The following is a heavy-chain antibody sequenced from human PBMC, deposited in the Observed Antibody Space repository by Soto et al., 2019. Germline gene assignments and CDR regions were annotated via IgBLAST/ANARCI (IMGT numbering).Heavy chain of an antibody. J-gene: IGHJ4*02. CDR2: VYWDDDK. Sequence: SGPTLVNPTQTLTLTCTFSGSSLSISGVGVGWIRQPPGEALEWLALVYWDDDKRYSPSLKSRLTITKDTSKNQVVLTMTDMDPVDTATYFCARSYGSGTYYPPNYFDYWGQGALVTVSS. V-gene: IGHV2-5*02. CDR3: ARSYGSGTYYPPNYFDY. CDR1: GSSLSISGVG. D-gene: IGHD3-10*01.